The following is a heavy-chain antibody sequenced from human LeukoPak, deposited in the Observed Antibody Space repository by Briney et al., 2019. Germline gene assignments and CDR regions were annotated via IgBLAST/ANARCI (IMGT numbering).Heavy chain of an antibody. Sequence: GGSLRLSCAASGFTFSDYYMSWIRQAPRKGLEWISYISSSSSYTNYVDSVKGRFTISRDNAKNSLYLQMNSLRAEDTAVYYCVRAVSVSSYYFDCWGQGTLVTVSS. CDR3: VRAVSVSSYYFDC. CDR2: ISSSSSYT. CDR1: GFTFSDYY. V-gene: IGHV3-11*05. J-gene: IGHJ4*02. D-gene: IGHD5/OR15-5a*01.